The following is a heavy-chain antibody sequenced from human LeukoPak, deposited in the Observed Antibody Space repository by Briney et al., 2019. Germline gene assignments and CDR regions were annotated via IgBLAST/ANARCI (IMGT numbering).Heavy chain of an antibody. V-gene: IGHV4-59*02. CDR2: IYDSGST. CDR3: ATCRDEFGDYGFTS. CDR1: GFTVSSNY. Sequence: GSLRLSCAASGFTVSSNYWSWIRQPPGKGLEWLGYIYDSGSTKYNPSLRSRVTISVDTSKNLFSLKLPSVTAADTAVYYCATCRDEFGDYGFTSWGQGTLVTVSS. D-gene: IGHD4-17*01. J-gene: IGHJ5*02.